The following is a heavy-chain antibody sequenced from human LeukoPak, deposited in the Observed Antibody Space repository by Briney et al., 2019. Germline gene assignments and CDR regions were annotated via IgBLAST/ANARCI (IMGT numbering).Heavy chain of an antibody. CDR1: GGSFSGYY. V-gene: IGHV4-34*01. CDR3: ARPGDGPEGVAATRGYYFDY. J-gene: IGHJ4*02. Sequence: SETLSLTCAVSGGSFSGYYWSWIRQPPGQGLGWMGEMNHSGSTSYNPSPKGRVTVSVDTSTNQISLNLSSWTAAGTAVDYCARPGDGPEGVAATRGYYFDYWGEGTLVTVSS. D-gene: IGHD2-15*01. CDR2: MNHSGST.